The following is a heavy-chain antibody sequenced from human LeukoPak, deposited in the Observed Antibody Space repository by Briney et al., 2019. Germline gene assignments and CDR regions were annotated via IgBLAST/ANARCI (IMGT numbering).Heavy chain of an antibody. D-gene: IGHD3-22*01. Sequence: PGGALRLSCAASGFTSSTYSINWVRPTLAKELEWVSSICGRESYIYYTDSVKGRFAISRDNAKKSLYLQMNSLRAEDTAVYYCARGYYFDTSGYNSGFYIDSWGQGTLVTVSS. CDR1: GFTSSTYS. CDR3: ARGYYFDTSGYNSGFYIDS. CDR2: ICGRESYI. J-gene: IGHJ4*02. V-gene: IGHV3-21*01.